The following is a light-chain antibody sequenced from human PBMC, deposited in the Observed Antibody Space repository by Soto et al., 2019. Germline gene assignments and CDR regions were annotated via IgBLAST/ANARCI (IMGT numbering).Light chain of an antibody. CDR3: QQSYGSPPT. J-gene: IGKJ2*01. Sequence: DIQMTQSPSSLSASVGDRVTITRRASQTISNFLNWYQQKPGKAPKLLIYAASSLQSGVPSRFSGSGSGTDFTLTISSLQPEDFATYYCQQSYGSPPTFGQGTKLEIK. CDR2: AAS. CDR1: QTISNF. V-gene: IGKV1-39*01.